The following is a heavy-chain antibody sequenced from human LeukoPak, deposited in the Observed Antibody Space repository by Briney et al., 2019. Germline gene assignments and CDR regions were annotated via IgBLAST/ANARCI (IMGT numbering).Heavy chain of an antibody. CDR3: ARSYYGDYEDF. CDR2: INSDGSST. D-gene: IGHD4-17*01. V-gene: IGHV3-74*01. Sequence: PGGSLRLSCAASGFTSSTYWIHWVRQAPGKGLMWVSRINSDGSSTSYADSVKGRFTISRDNAKNTVCLHMNSLKVEDTAVYYCARSYYGDYEDFWGQGTLVAVSS. J-gene: IGHJ4*02. CDR1: GFTSSTYW.